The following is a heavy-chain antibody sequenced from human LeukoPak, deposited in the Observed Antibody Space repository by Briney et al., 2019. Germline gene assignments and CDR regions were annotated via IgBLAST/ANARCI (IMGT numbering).Heavy chain of an antibody. D-gene: IGHD1/OR15-1a*01. Sequence: PSETLSLTCTVSGGSISSGGYYWSWIRQPAGKGLEWIGRIYTSGSTNYNPSLKSRVTISVDTSKNQFSLKLSSVTAADTAVYYCARGATKIDYWGQGTLVTVSS. CDR3: ARGATKIDY. CDR2: IYTSGST. V-gene: IGHV4-61*02. CDR1: GGSISSGGYY. J-gene: IGHJ4*02.